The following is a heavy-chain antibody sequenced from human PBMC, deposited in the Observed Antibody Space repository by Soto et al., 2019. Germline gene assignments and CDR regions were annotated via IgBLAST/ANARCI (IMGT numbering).Heavy chain of an antibody. CDR3: ARVRYRYDSSGYYFDY. J-gene: IGHJ4*02. V-gene: IGHV3-30-3*01. CDR1: GFTFSSYA. Sequence: QVQLVESGGGAVQPGRSLRLSCAASGFTFSSYAMHWVRQAPGKGLEWVAVISYDGSNKYYADSVKGRFTISRDNSKNTLYLQMNSLRAEDTAVYYCARVRYRYDSSGYYFDYWGQGTLVTVSS. D-gene: IGHD3-22*01. CDR2: ISYDGSNK.